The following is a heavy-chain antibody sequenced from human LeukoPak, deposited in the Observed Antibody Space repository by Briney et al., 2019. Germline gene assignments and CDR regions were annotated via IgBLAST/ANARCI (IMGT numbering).Heavy chain of an antibody. CDR3: ARESGSASFDY. V-gene: IGHV3-21*01. CDR1: GFTFSSYT. J-gene: IGHJ4*02. D-gene: IGHD6-19*01. Sequence: GGSLRLSCAASGFTFSSYTINWVRQAPGKGLEWVSSISSSSSYIYYADSVNGRFTISRDNAKNSLYLQMNSLRAEDTAVYYCARESGSASFDYWGQGTLVTVSS. CDR2: ISSSSSYI.